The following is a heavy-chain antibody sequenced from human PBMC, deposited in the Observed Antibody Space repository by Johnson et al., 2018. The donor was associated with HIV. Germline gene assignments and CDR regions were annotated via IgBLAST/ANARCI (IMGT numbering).Heavy chain of an antibody. CDR2: INAGGDT. D-gene: IGHD1-26*01. Sequence: VQLVESGGGLVQPGGSLRLSCAASGFTFGSYAMSWVHQAPGKGLEWVSVINAGGDTYYADSVKGRFTVSRDNSKNTLYLQMKSLRPEDTAVYYCAKESKWESRTPHAFDIWGQGTMVTVSS. J-gene: IGHJ3*02. V-gene: IGHV3-23*04. CDR1: GFTFGSYA. CDR3: AKESKWESRTPHAFDI.